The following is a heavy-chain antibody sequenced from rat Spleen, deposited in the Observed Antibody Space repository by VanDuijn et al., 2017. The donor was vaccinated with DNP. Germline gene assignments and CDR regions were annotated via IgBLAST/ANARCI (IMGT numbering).Heavy chain of an antibody. V-gene: IGHV2-1*01. CDR1: GFSLTSYN. CDR3: ASTLVNYGTYGYYAMDA. CDR2: IQSGGNT. D-gene: IGHD1-3*01. Sequence: QVQLKESGPGLVQPSQTLSLTCTVAGFSLTSYNVHWVRQPPGKGLEWMGRIQSGGNTDYNSALKSQLSISRDTSTSQVFLKMNRLQTEETATYYGASTLVNYGTYGYYAMDAWGQGTSVTVAS. J-gene: IGHJ4*01.